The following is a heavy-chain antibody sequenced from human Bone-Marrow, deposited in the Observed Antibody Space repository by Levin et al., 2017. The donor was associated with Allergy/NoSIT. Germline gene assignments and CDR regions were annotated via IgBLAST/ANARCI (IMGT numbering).Heavy chain of an antibody. CDR2: ISSSGDST. CDR3: ARDPARGYYDSSGYSGDH. D-gene: IGHD3-22*01. J-gene: IGHJ4*02. CDR1: GFSFWHYT. Sequence: GGSLRLSCAASGFSFWHYTMNWVRQAPGKGLEWVSCISSSGDSTYYADSVKGRFTISRDNAKTSLYLQLNRLRDEDTALYYCARDPARGYYDSSGYSGDHWGQGTLVTVSS. V-gene: IGHV3-48*02.